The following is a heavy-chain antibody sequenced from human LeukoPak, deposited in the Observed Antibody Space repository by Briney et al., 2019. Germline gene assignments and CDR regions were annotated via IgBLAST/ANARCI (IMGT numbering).Heavy chain of an antibody. CDR2: IKQDGSEK. CDR1: GFTFSSYW. V-gene: IGHV3-7*01. CDR3: ARRSRAYYYDSSGSAPRNYYYYYMDV. D-gene: IGHD3-22*01. J-gene: IGHJ6*03. Sequence: GGSLRLSCAASGFTFSSYWMSWVRQAPGKGLEWVANIKQDGSEKYYVDSVKGRFTISRDNAKNSLYLQMNSLRAEDTAVYYCARRSRAYYYDSSGSAPRNYYYYYMDVWGKGTTVTVSS.